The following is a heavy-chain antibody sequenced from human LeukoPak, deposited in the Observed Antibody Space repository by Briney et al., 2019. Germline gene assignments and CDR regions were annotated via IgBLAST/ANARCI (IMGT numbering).Heavy chain of an antibody. CDR3: AKDRRACSSSSCYYRFDY. CDR2: ICGSGGST. D-gene: IGHD2-2*01. CDR1: GFVFSIYA. V-gene: IGHV3-23*01. Sequence: GGSLRLSCTASGFVFSIYAMNCVRQAPGKGLEWVSCICGSGGSTHYADSVKGRFTLSRDNSKKTMYLQMNSLRGEDTAVYYCAKDRRACSSSSCYYRFDYWGQGTLVTVSS. J-gene: IGHJ4*02.